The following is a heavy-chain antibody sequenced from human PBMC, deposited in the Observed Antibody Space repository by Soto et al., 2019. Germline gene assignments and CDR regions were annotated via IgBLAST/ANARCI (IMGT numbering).Heavy chain of an antibody. J-gene: IGHJ4*02. CDR1: GFTFSDYY. CDR3: ARESDGIAAAGRGGYFDY. D-gene: IGHD6-13*01. Sequence: GESLKISCAASGFTFSDYYMSWIRQAPGKGLEWVSYISSSGSTIYYADSVKGRFTISRDNAKNSLYLQMNSLRAEDTAVYYCARESDGIAAAGRGGYFDYWGQGTLVTVSS. CDR2: ISSSGSTI. V-gene: IGHV3-11*01.